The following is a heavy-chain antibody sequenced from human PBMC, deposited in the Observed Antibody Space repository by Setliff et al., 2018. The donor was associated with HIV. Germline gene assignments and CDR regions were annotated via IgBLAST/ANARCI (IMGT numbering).Heavy chain of an antibody. CDR3: AKDSRRGDAYNVGVFDF. J-gene: IGHJ3*01. D-gene: IGHD3-10*01. CDR1: GFTLRSYA. V-gene: IGHV3-23*01. CDR2: ISGSGGTK. Sequence: LRLSCEASGFTLRSYAMYWVRQAPGKGLEWVSTISGSGGTKYYADSVKGRFTISRDNSKNTLYLRMDSLRAEDTAIYYCAKDSRRGDAYNVGVFDFWGQGTMVTVSS.